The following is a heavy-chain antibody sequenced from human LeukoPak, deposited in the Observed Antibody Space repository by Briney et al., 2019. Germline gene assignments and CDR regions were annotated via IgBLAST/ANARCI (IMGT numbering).Heavy chain of an antibody. V-gene: IGHV3-66*02. CDR2: IYSGVGT. CDR3: AMGAPTNFDY. CDR1: GFTVSSNY. Sequence: PGGSLRLSCAASGFTVSSNYMSWVRQAPGKGLGWVSVIYSGVGTYYADSVKGRFTISRDNSKNTLYLQMNSLRTEDTAVYYCAMGAPTNFDYWGQGTLVTVSS. D-gene: IGHD3-16*01. J-gene: IGHJ4*02.